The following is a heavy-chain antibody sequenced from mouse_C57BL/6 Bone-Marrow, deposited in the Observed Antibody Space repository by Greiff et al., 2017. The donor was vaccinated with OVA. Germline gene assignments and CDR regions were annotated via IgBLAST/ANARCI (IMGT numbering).Heavy chain of an antibody. CDR1: GFTFSSYG. V-gene: IGHV5-6*01. CDR2: ISSGGSYT. CDR3: ARNWFAY. J-gene: IGHJ3*01. Sequence: EVKLVESGGDLVKPGGSLKLSCAASGFTFSSYGMSWVRQTPDKRLEWVATISSGGSYTYYPDSVKGRFTISRDNAKNTLYLQISSLKSEDTAMYYCARNWFAYWGQGTLVTVSA.